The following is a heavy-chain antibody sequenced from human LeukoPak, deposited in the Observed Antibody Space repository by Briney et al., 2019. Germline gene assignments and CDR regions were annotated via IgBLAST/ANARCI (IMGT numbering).Heavy chain of an antibody. Sequence: KASETLSLTCTVSGGSISSGDYYWSWIRQPPGKSLEWIGYIYYSGSTYYNPSLKSRVTISVDTSKNQFSLKLSSVTAADTAVYYCARERYCSSTSCRWFDPWGQGTLVTVSS. CDR3: ARERYCSSTSCRWFDP. CDR1: GGSISSGDYY. V-gene: IGHV4-30-4*08. D-gene: IGHD2-2*01. J-gene: IGHJ5*02. CDR2: IYYSGST.